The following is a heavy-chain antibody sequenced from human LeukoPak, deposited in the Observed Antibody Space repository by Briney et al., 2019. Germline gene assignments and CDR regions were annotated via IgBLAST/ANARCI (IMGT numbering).Heavy chain of an antibody. J-gene: IGHJ3*02. CDR2: INWNGGST. CDR3: ARGYGGNRIDAFDI. D-gene: IGHD4-23*01. CDR1: GFTFDEYG. V-gene: IGHV3-20*01. Sequence: GGSLRLSCAASGFTFDEYGMSSVRQAPGKGLEWVSGINWNGGSTGYADSVKGRFTISRDNAKNSLYLQMNSLRAEDTALYHCARGYGGNRIDAFDIWGQGTMVTVSS.